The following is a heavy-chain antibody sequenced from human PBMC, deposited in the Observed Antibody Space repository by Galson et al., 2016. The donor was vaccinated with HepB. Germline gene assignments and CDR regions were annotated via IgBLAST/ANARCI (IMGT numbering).Heavy chain of an antibody. V-gene: IGHV4-59*08. Sequence: SETLSLTCTVSGDSISNYYWSWIRQLPGKGLEWIGCIFNSGYTNYNPSLKSRVSMSVDASKSQISLSLSSVTAAETAVYYCARHPHSKYSNKWPSYFDYWGQGTLVSVSS. CDR2: IFNSGYT. D-gene: IGHD6-13*01. CDR1: GDSISNYY. J-gene: IGHJ4*02. CDR3: ARHPHSKYSNKWPSYFDY.